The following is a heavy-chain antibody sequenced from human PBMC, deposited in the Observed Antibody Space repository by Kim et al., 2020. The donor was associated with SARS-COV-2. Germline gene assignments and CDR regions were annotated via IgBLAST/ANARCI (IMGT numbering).Heavy chain of an antibody. Sequence: GGSLRLSCGVSGFTFRSYYMHWVRQAPGKGLVFVSNINGDASSTNYADSVKGRFTVSRDNGKNTLYLQMNSLRAEDTAVYYCARGNYGMDVWGQGTTVTVS. CDR3: ARGNYGMDV. CDR1: GFTFRSYY. J-gene: IGHJ6*02. V-gene: IGHV3-74*01. CDR2: INGDASST.